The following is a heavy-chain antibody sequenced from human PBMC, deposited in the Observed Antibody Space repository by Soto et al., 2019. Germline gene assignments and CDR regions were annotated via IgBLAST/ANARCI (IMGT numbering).Heavy chain of an antibody. CDR1: GFTFSSYA. D-gene: IGHD2-21*02. CDR2: ISYDGSNK. J-gene: IGHJ4*02. V-gene: IGHV3-30-3*01. CDR3: AREIAYCGGDCRSDY. Sequence: QVQLVESGGGVVQPGRSLRLSCAASGFTFSSYAMHWVRQAPGKGLEWEAVISYDGSNKYYADSVKGRFTISRDNSKNTLYLQMNSLRAEDTAVYYCAREIAYCGGDCRSDYWGQGTLVTVSS.